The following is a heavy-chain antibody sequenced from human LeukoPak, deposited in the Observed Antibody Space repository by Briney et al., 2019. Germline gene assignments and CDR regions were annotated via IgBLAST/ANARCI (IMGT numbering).Heavy chain of an antibody. CDR3: AKGRLPTDY. J-gene: IGHJ4*02. CDR2: ISYDGSNK. Sequence: PGGSLRLSCAASGFTFSSYAMHWVRQAPGKGLEWVAVISYDGSNKYYADSVKGRFTISRDNSKNTLYLQMNSLRAEDTAVYYCAKGRLPTDYWGQGTLVTVSS. V-gene: IGHV3-30-3*01. CDR1: GFTFSSYA.